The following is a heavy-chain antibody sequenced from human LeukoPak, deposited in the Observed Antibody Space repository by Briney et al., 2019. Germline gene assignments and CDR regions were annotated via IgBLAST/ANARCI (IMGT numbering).Heavy chain of an antibody. CDR3: ARITQGYCSGGSCFDY. D-gene: IGHD2-15*01. CDR1: GGSISNYY. J-gene: IGHJ4*02. Sequence: SETLSLTCTVSGGSISNYYWSWIRQPPGKGLKWIGYIHYSGSTNYNPSLKSRVTISIDTSKNQFSLKLSSVTAADTAVYYCARITQGYCSGGSCFDYWGQGTLVTVSS. CDR2: IHYSGST. V-gene: IGHV4-59*01.